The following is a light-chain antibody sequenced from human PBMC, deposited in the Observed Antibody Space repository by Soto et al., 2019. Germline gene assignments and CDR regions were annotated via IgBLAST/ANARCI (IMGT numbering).Light chain of an antibody. Sequence: EIVLTQSPATLSLSPGERATLSCWASKDISTQLGWYQQKPGQAPRLLIYDTSERATGIPTRFSGGGFGTEFTLTLSRVEPEDFAVYVCQQRDSWPITFGGGTKVEIK. CDR3: QQRDSWPIT. J-gene: IGKJ4*01. CDR2: DTS. V-gene: IGKV3-11*01. CDR1: KDISTQ.